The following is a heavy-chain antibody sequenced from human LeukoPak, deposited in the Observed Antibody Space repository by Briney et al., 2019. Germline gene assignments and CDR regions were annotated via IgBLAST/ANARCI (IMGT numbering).Heavy chain of an antibody. J-gene: IGHJ4*02. CDR3: ARDLSYGAYYDILTGSVFGY. CDR1: GYTFTSYG. D-gene: IGHD3-9*01. V-gene: IGHV1-18*01. CDR2: ISAYNGNT. Sequence: EASVKVSCKASGYTFTSYGISWVRQAPGQGLEWMGWISAYNGNTNYAQKPQGRVTMTTDTSTSTAYMELRSLRSDDTAVYYCARDLSYGAYYDILTGSVFGYWGQGTLVTVSS.